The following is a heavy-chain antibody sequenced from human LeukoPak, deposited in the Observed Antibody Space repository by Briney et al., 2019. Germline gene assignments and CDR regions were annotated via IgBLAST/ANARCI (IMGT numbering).Heavy chain of an antibody. D-gene: IGHD4-11*01. J-gene: IGHJ5*02. CDR1: GGSISSYY. CDR2: IYYSGST. CDR3: ERVYRCSNLLGPVGNWFGP. Sequence: SETLSLTCTVSGGSISSYYWSWIRQPPGKGLEWIGYIYYSGSTNYNPSLKSRVTISVDTSKNQCSLKLSSVTAADTAWYYCERVYRCSNLLGPVGNWFGPWGQGTLVTVSS. V-gene: IGHV4-59*01.